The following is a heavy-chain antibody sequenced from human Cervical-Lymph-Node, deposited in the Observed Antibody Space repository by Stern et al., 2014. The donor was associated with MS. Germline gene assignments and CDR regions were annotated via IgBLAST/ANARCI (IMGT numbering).Heavy chain of an antibody. Sequence: VQLVQSGGGLVQPGESLRLSCAASGFTFNLYWMTWVRLAPGKGLEWVAKINQGGSDRYYVDSVKGRFTISRDNAKNSLYLQMNSLRAEDTAIYFCARENWASGDYWGQGSLVTVSS. D-gene: IGHD7-27*01. CDR2: INQGGSDR. V-gene: IGHV3-7*01. J-gene: IGHJ4*02. CDR3: ARENWASGDY. CDR1: GFTFNLYW.